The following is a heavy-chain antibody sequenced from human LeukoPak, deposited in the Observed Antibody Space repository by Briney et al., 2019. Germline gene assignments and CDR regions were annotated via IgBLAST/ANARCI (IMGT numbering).Heavy chain of an antibody. Sequence: PGGSLRLSCAASGFTFSSYAMSWVRQAPGKGLEWVSAISGSGGSTYYADSVKGRFTNSRDNSKNTLYLQMNSLRAEDTAVYYCAKRSAYCGGDCYSDYWGQGTLVTVSS. CDR2: ISGSGGST. CDR1: GFTFSSYA. V-gene: IGHV3-23*01. CDR3: AKRSAYCGGDCYSDY. J-gene: IGHJ4*02. D-gene: IGHD2-21*02.